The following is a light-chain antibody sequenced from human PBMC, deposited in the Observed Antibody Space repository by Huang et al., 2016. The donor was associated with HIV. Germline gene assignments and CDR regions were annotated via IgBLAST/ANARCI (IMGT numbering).Light chain of an antibody. CDR2: DAS. CDR1: QSVSSY. V-gene: IGKV3-11*01. J-gene: IGKJ3*01. CDR3: QLRSNWLFT. Sequence: EIVLTQSPATLSLSPGERATLSCRASQSVSSYLAWYQQKPGQAPRRLIYDASNRAAGIPARVSGSGAGTDFTLTISSLEPEDFAVYYCQLRSNWLFTFGPGTKVDIK.